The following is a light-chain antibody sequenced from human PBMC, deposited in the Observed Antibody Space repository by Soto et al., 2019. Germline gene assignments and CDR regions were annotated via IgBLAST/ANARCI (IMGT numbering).Light chain of an antibody. V-gene: IGLV1-47*01. Sequence: QSVLTQPPSASGTPGQRVSISCSGSASNVGSTYVFWYQQVPGTAPTLLIYKNNQRPSCVSDRFSGSKSGTSASLAISGLRVDDEADYYCASWDNDLNGPIFGGGTKLTVL. CDR2: KNN. J-gene: IGLJ2*01. CDR3: ASWDNDLNGPI. CDR1: ASNVGSTY.